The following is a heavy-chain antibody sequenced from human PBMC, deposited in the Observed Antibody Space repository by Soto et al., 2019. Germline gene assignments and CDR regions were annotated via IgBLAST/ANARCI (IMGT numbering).Heavy chain of an antibody. CDR3: VAYTWNKLFDY. D-gene: IGHD1-20*01. J-gene: IGHJ4*02. CDR1: VFTFRTYW. V-gene: IGHV3-74*01. Sequence: PGGSLRLSFAASVFTFRTYWIYWVRQTPEKGLVYVSRISPDGSETISADAVKGRFTISRDNARNPLYLQINSLSADETAIDYCVAYTWNKLFDYWGQGTPVTVSS. CDR2: ISPDGSET.